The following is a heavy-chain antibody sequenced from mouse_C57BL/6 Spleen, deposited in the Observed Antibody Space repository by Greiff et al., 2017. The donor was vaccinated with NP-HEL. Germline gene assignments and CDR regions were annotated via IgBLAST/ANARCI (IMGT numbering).Heavy chain of an antibody. Sequence: VQLQQSGAELARPGASVKMSCKASGYTFTSYTMHWVKQRPGQGLEWIGYINPSSGYTKYNQKFKDKATLTADKSSSTDYMQLSSLTSEDSAVYYCVYDYGYAMDYWGQGTSVTVSS. CDR2: INPSSGYT. CDR1: GYTFTSYT. V-gene: IGHV1-4*01. D-gene: IGHD2-4*01. J-gene: IGHJ4*01. CDR3: VYDYGYAMDY.